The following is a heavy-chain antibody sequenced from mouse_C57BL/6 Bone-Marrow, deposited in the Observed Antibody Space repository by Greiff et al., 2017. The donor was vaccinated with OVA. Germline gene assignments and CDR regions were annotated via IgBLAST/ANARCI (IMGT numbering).Heavy chain of an antibody. CDR2: FHPYNDDT. J-gene: IGHJ4*01. Sequence: VQLQESGAELVKPGASVKMSCKASGYTFTTYPIAWMKQNHGKSLEWIGNFHPYNDDTKYNEKFKGKGTLTVEKSSSTVYLELSRLTSHDSVVYCCARGGDQRAYAIDYSGQGTSVTVSS. CDR3: ARGGDQRAYAIDY. D-gene: IGHD3-3*01. V-gene: IGHV1-47*01. CDR1: GYTFTTYP.